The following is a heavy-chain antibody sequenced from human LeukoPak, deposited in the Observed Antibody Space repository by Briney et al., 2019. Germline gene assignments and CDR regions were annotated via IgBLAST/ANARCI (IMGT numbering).Heavy chain of an antibody. J-gene: IGHJ5*02. D-gene: IGHD2-2*01. Sequence: SQTLSLTCAVSGGSISSGGYSWSWNRQPPGKGLEWIGYIYHSGSTYYNPSLKSRVTISVDRSKNQFSLKLSSVTAADTAVYYCARGRDIVVVPAATAWFDPWGQGTLVTVSS. CDR2: IYHSGST. V-gene: IGHV4-30-2*01. CDR1: GGSISSGGYS. CDR3: ARGRDIVVVPAATAWFDP.